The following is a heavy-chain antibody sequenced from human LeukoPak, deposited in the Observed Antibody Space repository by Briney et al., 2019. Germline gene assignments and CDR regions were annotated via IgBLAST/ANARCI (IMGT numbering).Heavy chain of an antibody. Sequence: GGSLRLSXAASGFTFSSYWMSWVRQAPGKGLEWVSVIYSGGSTYYADSVKGRFTISRDNSKNTVYLQMNSLRAEDTAVYYCARDPGGPHTVKWDAFDIWGQGTMVTVSS. V-gene: IGHV3-53*01. CDR3: ARDPGGPHTVKWDAFDI. CDR1: GFTFSSYW. CDR2: IYSGGST. J-gene: IGHJ3*02. D-gene: IGHD2-2*02.